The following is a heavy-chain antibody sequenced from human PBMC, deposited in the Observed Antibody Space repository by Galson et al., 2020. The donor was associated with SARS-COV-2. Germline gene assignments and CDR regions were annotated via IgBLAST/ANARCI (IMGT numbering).Heavy chain of an antibody. D-gene: IGHD6-19*01. J-gene: IGHJ6*03. V-gene: IGHV4-61*02. CDR3: ASSGIAVAGWQNYYYMDV. Sequence: SQTLSLTCTVSGGSISSGSYYWSWIRQPAGKGLEWIGRIYTSGSTNYNPSLKSRVTISVDTSKNQFSLKLSSVTAADTAVYYCASSGIAVAGWQNYYYMDVWGKGTTVTISS. CDR1: GGSISSGSYY. CDR2: IYTSGST.